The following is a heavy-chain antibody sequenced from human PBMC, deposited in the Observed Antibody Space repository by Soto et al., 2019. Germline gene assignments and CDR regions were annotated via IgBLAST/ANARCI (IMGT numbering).Heavy chain of an antibody. J-gene: IGHJ6*02. V-gene: IGHV1-18*01. Sequence: QVQLVQSAGEVKKPGASVKVSCKASGYSFTSYGISWVRRAPGQGLEWMGWISPYNGHTQFVERFQGRVTMTTDTSTKTVYMELRNLRSEDTAHYYCARDLTIVPATHPRLENYGMDVWGQGTTVIVSS. CDR1: GYSFTSYG. D-gene: IGHD2-2*01. CDR2: ISPYNGHT. CDR3: ARDLTIVPATHPRLENYGMDV.